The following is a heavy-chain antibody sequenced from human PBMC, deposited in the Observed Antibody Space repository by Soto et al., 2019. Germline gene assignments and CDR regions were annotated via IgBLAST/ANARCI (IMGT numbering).Heavy chain of an antibody. J-gene: IGHJ6*02. V-gene: IGHV1-69*01. Sequence: QVQLVQSGAEVKTPGSSVKVSCKASGGTFSSYAISWVRQAPGQGLEWMGGIIPISGTANYAQKFQGRVTITADESTCTAYMELSSLRSEDTAVYYYARSQGSSTSLEIYYYYYYGMDVWGQGTTVTVSS. CDR1: GGTFSSYA. CDR3: ARSQGSSTSLEIYYYYYYGMDV. D-gene: IGHD2-2*01. CDR2: IIPISGTA.